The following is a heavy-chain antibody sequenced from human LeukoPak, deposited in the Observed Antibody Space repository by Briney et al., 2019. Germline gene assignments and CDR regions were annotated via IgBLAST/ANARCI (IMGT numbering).Heavy chain of an antibody. Sequence: PETLSLTCTVSGYSISNGNYWDWIRQPPGKGREWIGSIYHSRSTNYNPSLKSRVTISVDTSKNQFSLKLSSVTAADTAVYYCAKRYCSSTTCYDDRGAFDYWGQGTLVTVSS. CDR2: IYHSRST. CDR3: AKRYCSSTTCYDDRGAFDY. D-gene: IGHD2-2*01. V-gene: IGHV4-38-2*02. J-gene: IGHJ4*02. CDR1: GYSISNGNY.